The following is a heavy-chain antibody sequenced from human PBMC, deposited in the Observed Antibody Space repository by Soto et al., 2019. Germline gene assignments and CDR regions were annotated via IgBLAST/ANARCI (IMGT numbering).Heavy chain of an antibody. V-gene: IGHV3-23*01. D-gene: IGHD3-10*01. J-gene: IGHJ4*02. CDR3: AKSYFGSGSYRHYFDY. CDR1: GFAFSTYA. CDR2: ISGSCGST. Sequence: EVQLLESGGGLVQPGGSLRLSCAASGFAFSTYAMTWVRQAPGKGLEWVSLISGSCGSTYFADSVKGRFTISRDNSKNSLYLQLNRLRADDTAVYYCAKSYFGSGSYRHYFDYWGQGTLVTVSS.